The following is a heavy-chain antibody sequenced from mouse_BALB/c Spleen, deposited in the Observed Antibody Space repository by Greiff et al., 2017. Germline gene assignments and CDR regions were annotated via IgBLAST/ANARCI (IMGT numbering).Heavy chain of an antibody. CDR1: GFTFSDYY. CDR3: ARSDYYGSSYDY. D-gene: IGHD1-1*01. J-gene: IGHJ2*01. Sequence: EVQGVESGGGLVKPGGSLKLSCAASGFTFSDYYMYWVRQTPEKRLEWVATISDGGSYTYYPDSVKGRFTISRDNAKNNLYLQMSSLKSEDTAMYYCARSDYYGSSYDYWGQGTTLTVSS. CDR2: ISDGGSYT. V-gene: IGHV5-4*02.